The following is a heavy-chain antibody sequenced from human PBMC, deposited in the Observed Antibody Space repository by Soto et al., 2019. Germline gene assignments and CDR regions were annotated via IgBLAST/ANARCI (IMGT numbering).Heavy chain of an antibody. CDR3: ARDISSGTTRFYFDY. V-gene: IGHV1-69*01. J-gene: IGHJ4*02. D-gene: IGHD1-7*01. Sequence: QVHMVQSGAEVKKPGSSVKVSCKASGGILRYSAINWVRQAPGQGLEWMGGIVPIFGTATYAQKFQGRVTISADESTSTGYMELRSVRSEDTAVYYCARDISSGTTRFYFDYWGQGTLVTVPS. CDR1: GGILRYSA. CDR2: IVPIFGTA.